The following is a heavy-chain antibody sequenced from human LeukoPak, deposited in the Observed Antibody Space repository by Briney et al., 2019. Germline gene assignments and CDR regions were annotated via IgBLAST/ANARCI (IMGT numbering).Heavy chain of an antibody. V-gene: IGHV4-34*01. CDR2: INPSRNT. J-gene: IGHJ5*02. Sequence: PSETLSLTCAVFGGSFSGYYWNWIRQPPGKGLEWIGQINPSRNTNYNPSLKSRVTISVDTSKKQFSLKLSSVTAADTAVYYCARSARVWSIAARPFDPWGQGTLVTVSS. D-gene: IGHD6-6*01. CDR3: ARSARVWSIAARPFDP. CDR1: GGSFSGYY.